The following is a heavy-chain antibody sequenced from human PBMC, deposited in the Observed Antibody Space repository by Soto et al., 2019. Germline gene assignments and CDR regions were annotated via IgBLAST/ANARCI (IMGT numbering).Heavy chain of an antibody. CDR3: AKGGPDGFCSGGRCYFDY. Sequence: EVQLVESGGGLVQPGRSLRLSCAASGFTFDDYAMHWVRRVPGKGLEWVSRISWNSNIIGYADSVKGRFTISRDNAKNSLSLQMNSLRPEDTASYYCAKGGPDGFCSGGRCYFDYWGQGTLVTVSS. V-gene: IGHV3-9*01. D-gene: IGHD2-15*01. CDR2: ISWNSNII. CDR1: GFTFDDYA. J-gene: IGHJ4*02.